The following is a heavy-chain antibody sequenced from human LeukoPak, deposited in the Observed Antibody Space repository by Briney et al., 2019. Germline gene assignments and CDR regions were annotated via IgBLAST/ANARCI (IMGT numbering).Heavy chain of an antibody. V-gene: IGHV4-59*01. Sequence: SETLSLTCTVSGVSISIYYWSWLRQPPGKGLEWIGYIYYSGSTIYNPSLKRRVTITVHVYKHHLSLDLICVPAADTAVYYCARDRSYYGMEVWGQGTTVTVSS. J-gene: IGHJ6*02. CDR3: ARDRSYYGMEV. CDR1: GVSISIYY. CDR2: IYYSGST.